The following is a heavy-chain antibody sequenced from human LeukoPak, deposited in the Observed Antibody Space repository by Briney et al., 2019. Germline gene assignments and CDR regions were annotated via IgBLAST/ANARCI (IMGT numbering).Heavy chain of an antibody. D-gene: IGHD6-13*01. CDR3: ARAGGSSSWYVDWFDP. J-gene: IGHJ5*02. CDR2: IYYSGST. V-gene: IGHV4-59*01. Sequence: SGTLSLTCTVSGGSISSYYWSWIRQPPGKGLEWIGDIYYSGSTNYNPSLKSRVTISVDTSKNQFSLKLSSVTAADTAVYYCARAGGSSSWYVDWFDPWGQGTLVTVSS. CDR1: GGSISSYY.